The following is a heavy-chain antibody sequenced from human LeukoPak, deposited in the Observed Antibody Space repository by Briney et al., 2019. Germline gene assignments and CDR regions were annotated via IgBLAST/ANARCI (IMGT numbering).Heavy chain of an antibody. CDR3: ARDYYGSGSYLDY. Sequence: KSGGSLRLSGAASGFTFSSYSMNWVRQAPGKGLEWVSSISSSSSYIYYADSVKGRLTISRDNAKNSLYLQMNSLRAEDTAVYYCARDYYGSGSYLDYWGQGTLVTVSS. J-gene: IGHJ4*02. CDR1: GFTFSSYS. D-gene: IGHD3-10*01. CDR2: ISSSSSYI. V-gene: IGHV3-21*01.